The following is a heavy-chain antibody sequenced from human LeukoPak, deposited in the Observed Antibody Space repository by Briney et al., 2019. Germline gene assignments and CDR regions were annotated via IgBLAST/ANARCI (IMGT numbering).Heavy chain of an antibody. CDR3: ATFGGQGDFDAY. J-gene: IGHJ4*02. D-gene: IGHD4-23*01. CDR1: GATFTSYT. V-gene: IGHV1-69*02. CDR2: ISPILGLA. Sequence: GASVKLSCNASGATFTSYTISWVRQAPRHALERMCRISPILGLANYAQKFQGRVTITADKSTSTAYMELSSLRSEDTAVYYCATFGGQGDFDAYWGQGTLVTVSS.